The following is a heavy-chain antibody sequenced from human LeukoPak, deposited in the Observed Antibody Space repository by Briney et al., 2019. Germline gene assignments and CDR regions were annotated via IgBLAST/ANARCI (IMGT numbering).Heavy chain of an antibody. V-gene: IGHV1-2*02. CDR1: GHTLTGYY. Sequence: ASVKVSWTASGHTLTGYYMHWVRQANGQGLERLGWINPNSGGTNYAQKFQGRVTMTRDTSISTAYMELSRLRSDDTAVYYCARVWWPRQSYFDYWGQGTLVTVSS. CDR3: ARVWWPRQSYFDY. J-gene: IGHJ4*02. D-gene: IGHD2-15*01. CDR2: INPNSGGT.